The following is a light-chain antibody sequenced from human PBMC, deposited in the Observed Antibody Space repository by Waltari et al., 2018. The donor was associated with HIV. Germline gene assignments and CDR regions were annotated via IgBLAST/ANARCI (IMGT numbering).Light chain of an antibody. CDR1: QSVSSS. J-gene: IGKJ1*01. Sequence: EIVLTQSPATLSLSPGERATLSCRASQSVSSSLAWYQQKPGQAHRLLIYDASDRATGFPARFSGSGSGTDFTLTISSLEPEDFAVYYCQQRSNWPRTFGQGIKVEIK. V-gene: IGKV3-11*01. CDR2: DAS. CDR3: QQRSNWPRT.